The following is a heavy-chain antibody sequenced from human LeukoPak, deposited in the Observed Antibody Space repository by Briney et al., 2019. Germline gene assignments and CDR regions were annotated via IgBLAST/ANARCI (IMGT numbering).Heavy chain of an antibody. CDR1: GFSVSSNY. Sequence: GGSLRLSCAASGFSVSSNYMTWVRQSPGKGPEWASVMYSGGNTYYADSVKGRFSISRDNSKNKVYRQMNSLRAEATAVSYCARLVTGTTVINSGWFDPWGQGTLVTVSS. J-gene: IGHJ5*02. V-gene: IGHV3-66*04. D-gene: IGHD4-23*01. CDR2: MYSGGNT. CDR3: ARLVTGTTVINSGWFDP.